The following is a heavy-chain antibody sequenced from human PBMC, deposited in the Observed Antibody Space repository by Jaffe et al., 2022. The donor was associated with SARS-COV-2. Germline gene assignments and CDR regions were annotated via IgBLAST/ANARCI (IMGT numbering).Heavy chain of an antibody. Sequence: EVQLVESGGGLAQPGGSLRLSCAASGFTFSGYWMNWVRQAPGKGLVWVSRINGDGSSTDYADSVKGRFTISRDNAKNTLYLQMNSLRVEDTAMYYCSRRNLAASGIASGFDPWGQGTLVTVSS. V-gene: IGHV3-74*01. J-gene: IGHJ5*02. CDR1: GFTFSGYW. D-gene: IGHD6-13*01. CDR3: SRRNLAASGIASGFDP. CDR2: INGDGSST.